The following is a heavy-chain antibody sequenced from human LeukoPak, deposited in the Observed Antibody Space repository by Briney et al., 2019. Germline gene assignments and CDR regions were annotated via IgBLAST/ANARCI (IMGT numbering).Heavy chain of an antibody. CDR3: AKEVGPAYYYGMDV. CDR2: ISRDGSST. CDR1: GISFSSHW. D-gene: IGHD1-26*01. Sequence: GGSLRLSCAASGISFSSHWMHWVRQAPGKGLVWVAHISRDGSSTTYADSVKGRFTISRDNAKNTLYLQMNSLRAEDTAVYYCAKEVGPAYYYGMDVWGQGTTVTVSS. J-gene: IGHJ6*02. V-gene: IGHV3-74*01.